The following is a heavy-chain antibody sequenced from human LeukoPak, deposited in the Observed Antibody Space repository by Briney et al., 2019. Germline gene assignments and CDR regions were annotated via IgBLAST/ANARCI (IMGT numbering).Heavy chain of an antibody. V-gene: IGHV3-48*03. CDR1: GFTFSSYE. J-gene: IGHJ4*02. CDR2: ISSSGGTI. Sequence: PGGSLRLSCAASGFTFSSYEMNWVRQAPGKGLEWISYISSSGGTIYYADSVKGRFTISRDNSKNTLYLQMNSLRAEDTAVYYCAKDRRAGSYDYWGQGTLVTVSS. D-gene: IGHD3-10*01. CDR3: AKDRRAGSYDY.